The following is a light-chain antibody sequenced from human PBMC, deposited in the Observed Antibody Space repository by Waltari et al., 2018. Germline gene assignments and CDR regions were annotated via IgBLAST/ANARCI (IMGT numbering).Light chain of an antibody. V-gene: IGKV3-20*01. J-gene: IGKJ4*01. Sequence: EIVLTQSPGTLSLSPGDRATLSCRASQSVDNNYLAWYQQKPGQAPRLLIYGASNRATDIPDRFSGNGSGTDFTLTIIRVEPEDFAVYYCQHYVRFFPLTFGGGTKVEIK. CDR3: QHYVRFFPLT. CDR1: QSVDNNY. CDR2: GAS.